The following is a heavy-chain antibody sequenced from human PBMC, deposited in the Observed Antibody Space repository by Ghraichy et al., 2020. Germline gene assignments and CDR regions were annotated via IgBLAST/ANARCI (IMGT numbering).Heavy chain of an antibody. CDR1: GFTFSSYW. V-gene: IGHV3-74*01. Sequence: GGSLRLSCAASGFTFSSYWIHWVRQAPGKGLVWVSRINSDGSTTNYADSVKGRFTISRGNAKNTLYLQMNSLRAEDTAVYYCARGYYDSNSYYPSFDRWGQGTLVTVSS. CDR2: INSDGSTT. D-gene: IGHD3-22*01. CDR3: ARGYYDSNSYYPSFDR. J-gene: IGHJ4*02.